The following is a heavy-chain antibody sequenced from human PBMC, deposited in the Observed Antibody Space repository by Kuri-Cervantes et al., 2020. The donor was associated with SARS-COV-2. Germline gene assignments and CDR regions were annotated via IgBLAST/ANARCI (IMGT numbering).Heavy chain of an antibody. V-gene: IGHV4-59*01. J-gene: IGHJ3*02. CDR3: ARDRCSVTNCYTGDAFDI. CDR1: GGSITDYD. D-gene: IGHD2-2*02. CDR2: FYYSGRT. Sequence: GSLRLSCTVSGGSITDYDWSWLRQSPGKGLGWIGYFYYSGRTNYNPSLEGRVTISVDTSKSQVSLRLTSVTAADTAVYFRARDRCSVTNCYTGDAFDIWGQGRMVTVSS.